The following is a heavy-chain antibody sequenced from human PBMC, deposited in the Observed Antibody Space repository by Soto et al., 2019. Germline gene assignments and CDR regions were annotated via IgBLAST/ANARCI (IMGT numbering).Heavy chain of an antibody. CDR3: ARDHYDILTGYSYDAFDI. D-gene: IGHD3-9*01. CDR1: GFTFSSYW. J-gene: IGHJ3*02. V-gene: IGHV3-7*01. Sequence: PGGSLRLSCAASGFTFSSYWMSWVRQAPGKGLEWVANIKQDGSEKYYVDSVKGRFTISRDNAKNSLYLQMNSLRAEDTAVYYWARDHYDILTGYSYDAFDIWGQGTMVTVSS. CDR2: IKQDGSEK.